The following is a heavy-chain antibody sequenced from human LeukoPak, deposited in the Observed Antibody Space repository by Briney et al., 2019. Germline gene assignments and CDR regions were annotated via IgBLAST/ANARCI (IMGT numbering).Heavy chain of an antibody. CDR3: ARRNIAVAGDAFDI. D-gene: IGHD6-19*01. CDR1: GYTFTNYG. V-gene: IGHV1-18*01. J-gene: IGHJ3*02. CDR2: ISGYNGNT. Sequence: ASVKVSCKASGYTFTNYGISWVRQAPGQGLEWMGWISGYNGNTNYAQKLQGRVTMTTDTSTSTAYMELRSLRSDDTAVYYCARRNIAVAGDAFDIWGQGTMVTVSS.